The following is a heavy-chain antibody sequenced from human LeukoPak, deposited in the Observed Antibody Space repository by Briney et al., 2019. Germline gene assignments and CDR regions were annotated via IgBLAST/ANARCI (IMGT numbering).Heavy chain of an antibody. CDR2: ISGSGGST. CDR3: AKDAALGYSYGYYYYYGMDV. D-gene: IGHD5-18*01. CDR1: GFTFSSYA. Sequence: GGSLRLYCAASGFTFSSYAMSWVRQAPGKGLEWVSAISGSGGSTYYADSVKGRFTISRDNSKNTLYLQMNSLRAEDTAVYYCAKDAALGYSYGYYYYYGMDVWGQGTTVTVSS. J-gene: IGHJ6*02. V-gene: IGHV3-23*01.